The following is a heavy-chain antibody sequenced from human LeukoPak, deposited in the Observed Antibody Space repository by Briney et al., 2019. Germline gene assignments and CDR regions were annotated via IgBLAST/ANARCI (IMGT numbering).Heavy chain of an antibody. J-gene: IGHJ5*02. CDR3: ARAALLQAESTAYNWFDP. D-gene: IGHD4-11*01. CDR1: GFTVSSNY. V-gene: IGHV4-34*01. Sequence: GSLRLSCAASGFTVSSNYMSWVRQPPGKGLEWIGEINHSGSTNYNPSLKSRVTITVDTSKNQFSLKLSSVTAADTAVYYCARAALLQAESTAYNWFDPWGQGTLVTVSS. CDR2: INHSGST.